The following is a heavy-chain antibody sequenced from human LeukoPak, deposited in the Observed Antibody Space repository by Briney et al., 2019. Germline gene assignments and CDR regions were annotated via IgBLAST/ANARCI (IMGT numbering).Heavy chain of an antibody. J-gene: IGHJ6*04. V-gene: IGHV4-39*07. CDR3: VPVRFDAGMDV. Sequence: SETLSLTCTVSGGSISSSSYYWGWIRQPPGKGLEWIGSIYYSGSTYYNPSLKSRVTISVDTSKNQFSLKLSSVTAADTAVYYCVPVRFDAGMDVWGKGTTVTVSS. CDR2: IYYSGST. D-gene: IGHD3-3*01. CDR1: GGSISSSSYY.